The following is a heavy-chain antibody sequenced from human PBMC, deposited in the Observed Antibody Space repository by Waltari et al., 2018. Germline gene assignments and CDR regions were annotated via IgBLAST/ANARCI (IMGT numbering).Heavy chain of an antibody. D-gene: IGHD3-10*01. CDR3: ANSLVRGVITYYFDY. J-gene: IGHJ4*02. CDR2: IIGRGGST. Sequence: EVQLVESGGGLVQPGGSLRLSCAASGFTFSSYAMSWVRQAPGKGLEWVSAIIGRGGSTYYADSVKGRFTISRDNSKNTLYLQMNSLRAEDTAVYYCANSLVRGVITYYFDYWGQGTLVTVSS. CDR1: GFTFSSYA. V-gene: IGHV3-23*04.